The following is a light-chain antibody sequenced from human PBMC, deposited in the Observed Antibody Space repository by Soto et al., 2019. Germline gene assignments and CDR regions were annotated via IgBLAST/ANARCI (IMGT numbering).Light chain of an antibody. CDR2: EVR. Sequence: QSVLTQPASVSGSPGQPITISSPGTSSDIGGYDYVSWYQQRPGKAPKLMIYEVRYRPSGVSNRFSGSKSGNTASLTISGLQAEDEAVYYCCSYTRTSNHYFFGSGTKVTVL. CDR3: CSYTRTSNHYF. V-gene: IGLV2-14*01. J-gene: IGLJ1*01. CDR1: SSDIGGYDY.